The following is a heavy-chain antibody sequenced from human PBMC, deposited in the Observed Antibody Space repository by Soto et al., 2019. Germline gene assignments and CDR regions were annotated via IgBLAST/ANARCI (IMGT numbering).Heavy chain of an antibody. CDR2: INPSGST. D-gene: IGHD4-17*01. CDR1: GGSFSGYY. V-gene: IGHV4-34*01. CDR3: ARGRDGGAAN. J-gene: IGHJ4*02. Sequence: LQQWGAGLLKPSETLSLTCAVYGGSFSGYYWSWIRQPPGKGLEWIGEINPSGSTNYTPSLKRRVTMSGDTPKNQFSLQLTSVTAADTAVYYCARGRDGGAANWGQGTLVTVSS.